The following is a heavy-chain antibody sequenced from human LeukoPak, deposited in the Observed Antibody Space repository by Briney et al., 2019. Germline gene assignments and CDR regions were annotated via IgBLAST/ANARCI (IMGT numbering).Heavy chain of an antibody. CDR2: IYHSGST. J-gene: IGHJ4*02. CDR1: GGSISSSNW. V-gene: IGHV4-4*02. CDR3: ARAFSRDGSGSYPYDY. D-gene: IGHD3-10*01. Sequence: PSGTLSLTCAVSGGSISSSNWWSWVRQPPGKGLEWIGEIYHSGSTNYDPSLKSRVTISVDKSKNQFPLKLSSVTAADTAVYYCARAFSRDGSGSYPYDYWGQGTLVTVSS.